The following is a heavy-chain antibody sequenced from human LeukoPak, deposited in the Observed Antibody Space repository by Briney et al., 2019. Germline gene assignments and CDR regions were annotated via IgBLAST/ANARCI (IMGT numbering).Heavy chain of an antibody. V-gene: IGHV4-61*02. CDR3: AREGSSSSRGGS. CDR2: IYTSGST. Sequence: SQTLSLTCTVSGGSISSGSYYWSWIRQPAGKGLEWIGRIYTSGSTNYNPSLKSRVTISVDRSKNQFSLKLSSVAAADTAVYYCAREGSSSSRGGSWGQGTLVTVSS. D-gene: IGHD6-6*01. J-gene: IGHJ5*02. CDR1: GGSISSGSYY.